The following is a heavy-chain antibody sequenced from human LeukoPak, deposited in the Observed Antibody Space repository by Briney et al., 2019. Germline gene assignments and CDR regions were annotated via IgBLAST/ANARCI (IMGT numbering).Heavy chain of an antibody. Sequence: GGSLRLSCAASGFTFGSYSMNWVRQAPGKGLEWVSSISSSSGYIYYADSVKGRFTISRDNAKNSLYLQMNSLRAEDTAVYYCATPYYYDSSGAFDIWGQGTMVTVSS. CDR3: ATPYYYDSSGAFDI. CDR1: GFTFGSYS. CDR2: ISSSSGYI. D-gene: IGHD3-22*01. V-gene: IGHV3-21*01. J-gene: IGHJ3*02.